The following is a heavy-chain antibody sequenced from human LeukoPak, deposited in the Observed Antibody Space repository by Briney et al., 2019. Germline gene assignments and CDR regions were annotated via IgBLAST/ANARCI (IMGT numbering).Heavy chain of an antibody. D-gene: IGHD6-19*01. CDR1: GFTFSNYW. CDR2: IKQDGSGK. CDR3: ARDRGIAVAGRREFDY. J-gene: IGHJ4*02. V-gene: IGHV3-7*01. Sequence: GGSLRLSCAASGFTFSNYWMSWVRQAPGKGLEWVANIKQDGSGKYYVDSVKGRFTISRDNAKNSLYLQMNSLRAEDTAVYYCARDRGIAVAGRREFDYWGQGTLVTVSS.